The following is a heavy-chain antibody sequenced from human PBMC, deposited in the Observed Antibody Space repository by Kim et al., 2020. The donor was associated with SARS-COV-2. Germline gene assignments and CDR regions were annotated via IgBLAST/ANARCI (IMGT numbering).Heavy chain of an antibody. D-gene: IGHD3-10*01. CDR1: GGSISIYY. Sequence: SETLSLTCTVSGGSISIYYLSWIRQPPGKGLEWIGYIYYSGSTNYNPSLKSRVTISVDTSTNQFSLKLSSVTAADTAVYYCARSVYGNAFDIWGQGTMVTVSS. CDR3: ARSVYGNAFDI. V-gene: IGHV4-59*01. CDR2: IYYSGST. J-gene: IGHJ3*02.